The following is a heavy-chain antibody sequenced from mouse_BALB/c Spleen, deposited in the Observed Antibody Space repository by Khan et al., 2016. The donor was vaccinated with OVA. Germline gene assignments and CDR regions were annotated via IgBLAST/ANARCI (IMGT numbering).Heavy chain of an antibody. V-gene: IGHV1-69*02. CDR1: GYTFTNYW. Sequence: QVQLQQPGAELVRPGASVRLSCKASGYTFTNYWINWVKQRPGQGLEWIGNIFPSDSYTDYNQKFKDRATLTVDKSSSTAYMQLSSPTSEDSAVYYCTRHGTSYDAMDCWGQGTSVTVSS. CDR3: TRHGTSYDAMDC. J-gene: IGHJ4*01. D-gene: IGHD1-1*01. CDR2: IFPSDSYT.